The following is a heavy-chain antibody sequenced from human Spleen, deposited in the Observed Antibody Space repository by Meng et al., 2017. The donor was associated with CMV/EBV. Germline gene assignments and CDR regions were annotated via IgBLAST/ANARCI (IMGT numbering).Heavy chain of an antibody. D-gene: IGHD3-22*01. CDR3: AKGDRYYYDSSGYPRGYYGMDV. V-gene: IGHV3-23*01. J-gene: IGHJ6*02. CDR1: GFTFNSYG. Sequence: GESLKISCAASGFTFNSYGIHWVRQAPGKGLEWVSAISGIGGATYYADSVKGRFTISRDNSKNTQSLQMNSLRAEDTAVYYCAKGDRYYYDSSGYPRGYYGMDVWGQGTTVTVSS. CDR2: ISGIGGAT.